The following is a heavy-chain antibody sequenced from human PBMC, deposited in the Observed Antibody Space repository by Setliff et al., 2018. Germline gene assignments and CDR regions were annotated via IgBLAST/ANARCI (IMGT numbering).Heavy chain of an antibody. CDR2: ISSNGGST. V-gene: IGHV3-64*02. CDR3: ARGRWLQFDAFDI. D-gene: IGHD5-12*01. Sequence: GGSLRLSCAASGFTFSNYAMHWVRQAPGKGLEYVSAISSNGGSTYYADSVKGRFTISRDNSKNTLYLQMGSLRAEDMAVYYCARGRWLQFDAFDIRGQGTMVTVSS. J-gene: IGHJ3*02. CDR1: GFTFSNYA.